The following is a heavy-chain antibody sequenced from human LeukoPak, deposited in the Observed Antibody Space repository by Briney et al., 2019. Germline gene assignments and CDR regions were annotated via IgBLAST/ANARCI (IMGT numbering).Heavy chain of an antibody. CDR1: GYTFTGYY. CDR2: INPNSGGT. V-gene: IGHV1-2*02. Sequence: ASVKVSCKASGYTFTGYYMHWVRQAPGQGREWMGWINPNSGGTNYAQKFQGRVTMTRDTSISTAYMELSRLRSDDTAVYYCARDSNFWSGYGYWGQGTLVTVSS. J-gene: IGHJ4*02. CDR3: ARDSNFWSGYGY. D-gene: IGHD3-3*01.